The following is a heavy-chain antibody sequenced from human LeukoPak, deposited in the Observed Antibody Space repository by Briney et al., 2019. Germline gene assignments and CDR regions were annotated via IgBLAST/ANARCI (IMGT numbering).Heavy chain of an antibody. CDR2: INHSGST. J-gene: IGHJ6*03. D-gene: IGHD3-9*01. V-gene: IGHV4-38-2*02. Sequence: SETLSLTCTVSGYSITSGYYWGWVRQPPGKGLEWIGEINHSGSTNYNPSLKSRVTISVDTSKNQFSLKLSSVTAADTAVYYCASGRILTGYFPSYYYYYMDVWGKGTTVTISS. CDR1: GYSITSGYY. CDR3: ASGRILTGYFPSYYYYYMDV.